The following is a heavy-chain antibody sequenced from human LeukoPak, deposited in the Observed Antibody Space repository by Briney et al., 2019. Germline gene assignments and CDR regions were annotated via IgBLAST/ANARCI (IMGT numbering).Heavy chain of an antibody. D-gene: IGHD3-22*01. V-gene: IGHV3-23*01. J-gene: IGHJ4*02. CDR2: IDVTTGIS. CDR3: SKVNYYHPYF. CDR1: GFTLSTYS. Sequence: GGSLRLSCAASGFTLSTYSMSWVRQAAGKGREWVSSIDVTTGISDYADAVKGRLTISIDGSQNTLFLQLNSLRDNDAAGYLLSKVNYYHPYFWGQGTVVTVPS.